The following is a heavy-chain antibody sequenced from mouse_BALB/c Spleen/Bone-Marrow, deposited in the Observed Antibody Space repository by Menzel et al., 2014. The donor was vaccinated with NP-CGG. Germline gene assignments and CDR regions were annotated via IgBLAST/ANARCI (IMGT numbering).Heavy chain of an antibody. CDR2: ISSGSSTI. Sequence: EVQLQESGGGLVQPGGSRKLSCAASGFTFSSFGMHWVRQAPEKGLEWVAYISSGSSTIYYADTVKGRFTISRDNPKNTLFLQMTSLRSEDTAMYYCTRKGALITHYYAMDYWGQGTSVTVSS. J-gene: IGHJ4*01. V-gene: IGHV5-17*02. D-gene: IGHD2-4*01. CDR3: TRKGALITHYYAMDY. CDR1: GFTFSSFG.